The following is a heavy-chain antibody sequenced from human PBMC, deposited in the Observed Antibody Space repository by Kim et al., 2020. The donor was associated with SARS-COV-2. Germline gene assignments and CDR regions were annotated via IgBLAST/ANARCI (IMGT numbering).Heavy chain of an antibody. D-gene: IGHD1-1*01. J-gene: IGHJ4*02. CDR3: ARASRRPNQNYFDY. CDR1: GGSISSSNW. CDR2: IYHSGST. Sequence: SETLSLTCAVSGGSISSSNWWSWVRQPPGKGLEWIGEIYHSGSTNYNPSLKSRVTISVDKSKNQFSLKLSSVTAADTAVYYCARASRRPNQNYFDYWGQGTLVTVSS. V-gene: IGHV4-4*02.